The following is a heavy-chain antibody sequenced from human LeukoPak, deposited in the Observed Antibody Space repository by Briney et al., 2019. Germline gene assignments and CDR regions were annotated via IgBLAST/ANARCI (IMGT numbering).Heavy chain of an antibody. Sequence: SVKVSCKASGGTFSSYAVSWVRQAPGQGLEWMGGIIPIFGTANYAQKFQGRVTITADKSTSTAYMELSSLRSEDTAVYYCARDLAGSSSWFNWFDPWGQGTLVTVSS. D-gene: IGHD6-13*01. CDR2: IIPIFGTA. V-gene: IGHV1-69*06. CDR3: ARDLAGSSSWFNWFDP. CDR1: GGTFSSYA. J-gene: IGHJ5*02.